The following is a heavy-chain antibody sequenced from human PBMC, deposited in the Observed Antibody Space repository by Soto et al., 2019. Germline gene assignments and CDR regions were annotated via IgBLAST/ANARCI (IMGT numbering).Heavy chain of an antibody. D-gene: IGHD3-10*01. V-gene: IGHV3-7*01. CDR1: GFTFSSYW. CDR2: IKGDGSEK. CDR3: ARDLDYYASGSSFDY. Sequence: EVQLVESGGGLVRPGGSLRLACAASGFTFSSYWMNWVRQVPGKGLEWVANIKGDGSEKNYVDSVKGRFTLSRDNAKNSLYLQMDSLRVEDTAVYYCARDLDYYASGSSFDYWGQGTLVTVSS. J-gene: IGHJ4*02.